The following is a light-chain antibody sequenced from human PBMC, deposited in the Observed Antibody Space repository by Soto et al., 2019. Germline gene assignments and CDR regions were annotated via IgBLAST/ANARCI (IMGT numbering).Light chain of an antibody. CDR1: STDVGDPNH. J-gene: IGLJ1*01. V-gene: IGLV2-14*01. CDR2: EVS. CDR3: NSQTTSGIRV. Sequence: QSALTQPASVSGSPGQSITISCTGTSTDVGDPNHVSWYQHHPGKAPKLIIYEVSYRPSGVSNRFSGSKSAYTASLTISGLQAEDEADYYCNSQTTSGIRVFGTGTKVTVL.